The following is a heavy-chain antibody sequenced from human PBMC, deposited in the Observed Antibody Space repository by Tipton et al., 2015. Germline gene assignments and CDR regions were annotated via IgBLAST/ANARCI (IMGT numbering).Heavy chain of an antibody. CDR3: ARDRGIVGTSWGAYFDY. Sequence: QLVQSGAEVKTPGASVKVSCKASGYTFSSSYIHWLRRVPGQGLQWVGIVNPTTGNTVYAQNFQGRITVTRDTSTSTVFMDLSSLRSEDTAVYYCARDRGIVGTSWGAYFDYWGQGTLVTVSS. CDR1: GYTFSSSY. D-gene: IGHD1-26*01. CDR2: VNPTTGNT. V-gene: IGHV1-46*01. J-gene: IGHJ4*02.